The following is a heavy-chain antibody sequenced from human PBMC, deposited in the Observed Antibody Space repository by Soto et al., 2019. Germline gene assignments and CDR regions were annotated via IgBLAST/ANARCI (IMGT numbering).Heavy chain of an antibody. CDR3: ARNHPYYYDSEVGLGSNYFDY. CDR1: RGSFSGYY. V-gene: IGHV4-34*01. D-gene: IGHD3-22*01. CDR2: INHSGST. Sequence: WETLSLTCAVYRGSFSGYYWSWIRQPPGKGLEWIGEINHSGSTNYNPSLKSRVTISVDTSKNQFSLKLSSVTAADTAVYYCARNHPYYYDSEVGLGSNYFDYWGQGTLVTVSS. J-gene: IGHJ4*02.